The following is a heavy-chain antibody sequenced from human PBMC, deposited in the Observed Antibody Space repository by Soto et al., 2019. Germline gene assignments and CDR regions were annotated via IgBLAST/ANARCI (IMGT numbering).Heavy chain of an antibody. Sequence: PSETLSLTCTVSGGSISSYYWSWIRQPPGKGLEWIGYIYYSVSTNYNPSLKSRVTISVDTSKNQFSLKLSSVTAADTAVYYCARGQSYYGGKEGNAFDIWGQGTMVTVSS. J-gene: IGHJ3*02. D-gene: IGHD4-17*01. CDR1: GGSISSYY. CDR2: IYYSVST. CDR3: ARGQSYYGGKEGNAFDI. V-gene: IGHV4-59*08.